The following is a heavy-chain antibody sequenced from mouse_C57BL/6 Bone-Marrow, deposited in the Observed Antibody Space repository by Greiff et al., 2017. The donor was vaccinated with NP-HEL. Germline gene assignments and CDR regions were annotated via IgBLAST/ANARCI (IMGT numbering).Heavy chain of an antibody. D-gene: IGHD2-4*01. J-gene: IGHJ4*01. V-gene: IGHV7-3*01. CDR1: GFTFTDYY. Sequence: EVHLVESGGGLVQPGGSLSLSCAASGFTFTDYYMSWVRQPPGKALGWVGFIRNKANGYTIEYSASVKGRFTISRDNSQSILYLQMNALRAEDSATYYCARSIYYDYADDPFYGMDYWGQGTSVTVSS. CDR3: ARSIYYDYADDPFYGMDY. CDR2: IRNKANGYTI.